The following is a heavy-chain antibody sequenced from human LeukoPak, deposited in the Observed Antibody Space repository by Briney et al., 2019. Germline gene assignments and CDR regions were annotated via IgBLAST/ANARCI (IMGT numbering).Heavy chain of an antibody. CDR2: IYTSGST. D-gene: IGHD3-3*01. V-gene: IGHV4-61*02. J-gene: IGHJ6*03. Sequence: SETLSLTCTVSGGSISSGSYYWSWIRQPAGKGLEWIGRIYTSGSTNYNPSLKSRVTISVDTSKNQFSLKLSSVTAADTAVYYCARAQQLRFLELNYYMDVWGKGTTVTVSS. CDR1: GGSISSGSYY. CDR3: ARAQQLRFLELNYYMDV.